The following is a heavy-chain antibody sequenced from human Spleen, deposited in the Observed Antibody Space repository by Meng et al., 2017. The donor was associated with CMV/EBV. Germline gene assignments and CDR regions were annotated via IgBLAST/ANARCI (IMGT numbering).Heavy chain of an antibody. J-gene: IGHJ3*01. Sequence: ASVKVSCKASGGTFSSYAISWVRQAPGQGLEWMGRINPDGGTTTYSQKFQGGVTLTSDTSTNTVYMELSRLRYEDTAVYYCARDLVGYDAFDVWGQGTMVTVSS. D-gene: IGHD3-22*01. CDR2: INPDGGTT. V-gene: IGHV1-46*01. CDR3: ARDLVGYDAFDV. CDR1: GGTFSSYA.